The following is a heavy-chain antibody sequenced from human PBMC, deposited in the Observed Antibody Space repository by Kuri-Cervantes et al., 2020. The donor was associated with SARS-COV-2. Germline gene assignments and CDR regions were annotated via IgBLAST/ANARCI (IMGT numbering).Heavy chain of an antibody. J-gene: IGHJ3*02. V-gene: IGHV3-7*03. CDR1: GFIFSGYC. D-gene: IGHD3-10*01. CDR3: AREDSGTNDAFDI. Sequence: GESLKISCAASGFIFSGYCMTWVRQAPGKGLEWVANIKQDGSEEYYVDSVKGRFTISRDNAKNSLYLQMNSLRAEDTAVCYCAREDSGTNDAFDIWGQGTMVTVSS. CDR2: IKQDGSEE.